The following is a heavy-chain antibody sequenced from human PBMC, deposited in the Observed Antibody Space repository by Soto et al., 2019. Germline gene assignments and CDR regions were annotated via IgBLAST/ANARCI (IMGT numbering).Heavy chain of an antibody. Sequence: PSETLSLTCTVSGGSISSSSYYWGWIRQPPGKGLEWIGSIYYSGSTYYNPSLKSRVTISVDTSKNQFSLKLSSVTAADTAVYYCARQEVITGTTLGLFGFDPWGQGTLVTVSS. CDR2: IYYSGST. D-gene: IGHD1-7*01. V-gene: IGHV4-39*01. J-gene: IGHJ5*02. CDR1: GGSISSSSYY. CDR3: ARQEVITGTTLGLFGFDP.